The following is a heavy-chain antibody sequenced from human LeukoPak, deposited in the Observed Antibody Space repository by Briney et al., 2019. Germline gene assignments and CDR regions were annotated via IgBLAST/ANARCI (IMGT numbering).Heavy chain of an antibody. Sequence: GGSLRLSCAASGFTFSSYSMNWVRQAPGKGLEWVSSISSSSSYIYYADSVKGRFTISRDNSKNTLYLQMNSLRAEDTAVYYCASYGDAPFDYWGQGTLVTVSS. CDR1: GFTFSSYS. V-gene: IGHV3-21*01. CDR2: ISSSSSYI. D-gene: IGHD4-17*01. J-gene: IGHJ4*02. CDR3: ASYGDAPFDY.